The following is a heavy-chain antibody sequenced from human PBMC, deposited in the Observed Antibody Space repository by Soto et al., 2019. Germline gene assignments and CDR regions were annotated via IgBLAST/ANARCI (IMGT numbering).Heavy chain of an antibody. Sequence: QVQLVQSGAEVKKPGSSVKVSCKASGGTFSSYAISWVRQAPGQGLEWMGGIIPIFGTANYAQKFQGRVTITADKSTSTAYMELSSLRSEDTAVYYCARGVGELRSTYYYYYGMDVWGQGTTVTGSS. CDR3: ARGVGELRSTYYYYYGMDV. V-gene: IGHV1-69*06. CDR1: GGTFSSYA. J-gene: IGHJ6*02. CDR2: IIPIFGTA. D-gene: IGHD1-7*01.